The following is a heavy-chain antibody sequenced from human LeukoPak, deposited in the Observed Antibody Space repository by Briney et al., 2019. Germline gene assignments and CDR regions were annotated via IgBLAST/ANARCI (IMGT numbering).Heavy chain of an antibody. J-gene: IGHJ3*02. CDR2: VNPKSGDT. Sequence: GASVKVSCKASGVTLTTYYIHWMRQAPGQGLEWMGWVNPKSGDTNYAQKFQGRVTMTRDTSVTTGYMELRRLTSDDTAVYYYATYSGTYLTLWTAFDIWGQGTMVTVSS. D-gene: IGHD1-26*01. CDR1: GVTLTTYY. V-gene: IGHV1-2*02. CDR3: ATYSGTYLTLWTAFDI.